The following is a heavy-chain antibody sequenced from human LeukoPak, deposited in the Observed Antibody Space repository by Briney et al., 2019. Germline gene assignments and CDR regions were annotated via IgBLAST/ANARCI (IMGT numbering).Heavy chain of an antibody. D-gene: IGHD3-10*01. V-gene: IGHV3-23*01. Sequence: GGTLRLSCAASGFTFSNYDMSWVRQAPGKGLEWVSAISGTGDSTYYADSVTGRFSISRDNSKNTLYVQMNSLRAEDTAVYYCAKRGLPDYWGQGTLVTISS. CDR1: GFTFSNYD. J-gene: IGHJ4*02. CDR2: ISGTGDST. CDR3: AKRGLPDY.